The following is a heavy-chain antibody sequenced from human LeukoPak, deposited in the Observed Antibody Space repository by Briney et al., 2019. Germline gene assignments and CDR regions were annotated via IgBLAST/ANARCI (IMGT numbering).Heavy chain of an antibody. D-gene: IGHD2-2*01. CDR1: GYTLTELS. CDR3: ATTKVPAAPIEIYYYYMDV. Sequence: ASVTVSCKVSGYTLTELSMHWVRQAPGKGLEWMGGFDPEDGETIYAQKFQGRVTMTEDTSTDTAYMELSSLRSEDTAVYYCATTKVPAAPIEIYYYYMDVWGKGTTVTVSS. J-gene: IGHJ6*03. V-gene: IGHV1-24*01. CDR2: FDPEDGET.